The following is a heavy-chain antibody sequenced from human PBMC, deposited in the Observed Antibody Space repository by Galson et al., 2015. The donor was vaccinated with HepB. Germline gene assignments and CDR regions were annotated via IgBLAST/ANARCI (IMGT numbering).Heavy chain of an antibody. CDR1: GGSISSYY. CDR3: ARAQPGVGGGLDY. J-gene: IGHJ4*02. V-gene: IGHV4-59*01. CDR2: IYYSGST. Sequence: SETLSLTCTVSGGSISSYYWSWIRQPPGKGLEWIGYIYYSGSTNYNPSLKSRVTISVDTSKNQFSLKLSSVTAADTAVYYCARAQPGVGGGLDYWGQGTLVTVSS. D-gene: IGHD3-16*01.